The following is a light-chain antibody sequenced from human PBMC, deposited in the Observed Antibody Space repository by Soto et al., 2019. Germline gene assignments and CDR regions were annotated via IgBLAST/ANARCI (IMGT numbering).Light chain of an antibody. CDR3: QQYGSSGT. J-gene: IGKJ1*01. CDR2: GAS. V-gene: IGKV3-20*01. Sequence: EIVLTQSPATRSLSPGERATLSWRASQSVSRIYLALYQQKPCQAPGLLIYGASNRATGIPDRFIGSGSGTDFTLTISRMAPEDFAVYYCQQYGSSGTFGQGTKVDIK. CDR1: QSVSRIY.